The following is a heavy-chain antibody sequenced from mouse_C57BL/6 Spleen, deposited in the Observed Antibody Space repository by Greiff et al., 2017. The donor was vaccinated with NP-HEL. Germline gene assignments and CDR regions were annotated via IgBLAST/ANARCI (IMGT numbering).Heavy chain of an antibody. J-gene: IGHJ1*03. D-gene: IGHD1-1*01. CDR1: GFTFSSYA. Sequence: DVKLVESGGGLVKPGGSLKLSCAASGFTFSSYAMSWVRQTPEKRLEWVATISDGGSYTYYPDNVKGRFTISRDNAKNNLYLQMSHLKSEDTAMYYCARDGYYYGSSWYFDVWGTGTTVTVSS. CDR2: ISDGGSYT. V-gene: IGHV5-4*01. CDR3: ARDGYYYGSSWYFDV.